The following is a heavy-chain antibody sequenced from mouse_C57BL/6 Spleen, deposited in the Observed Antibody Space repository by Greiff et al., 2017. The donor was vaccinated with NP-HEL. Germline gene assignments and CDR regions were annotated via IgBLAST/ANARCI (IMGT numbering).Heavy chain of an antibody. D-gene: IGHD1-1*01. CDR2: INPYNGGT. Sequence: EVQLQQSGPVLVKPGASVKMSCKASGYTFTDYYMNWVKQSHGKSLEWIGVINPYNGGTSYNQKFKGKATLTVDKSSSTAYMELNSLTSEDSAVYYCARRYYYGSSFAWFAYWGQGTLVTVSA. CDR3: ARRYYYGSSFAWFAY. J-gene: IGHJ3*01. V-gene: IGHV1-19*01. CDR1: GYTFTDYY.